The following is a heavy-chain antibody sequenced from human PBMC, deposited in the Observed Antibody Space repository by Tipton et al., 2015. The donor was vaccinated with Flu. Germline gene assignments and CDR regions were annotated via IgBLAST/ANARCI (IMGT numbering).Heavy chain of an antibody. Sequence: LRLSCTVSGGSISSSSYYWGWIRQPPGKGLELIGSIYYSGSTYYNPSLKSRVTISVDTSKNQFSLKLSSVTAADTAVYYCARGRGYYYDFDYWGQGTLVTVSS. V-gene: IGHV4-39*01. D-gene: IGHD3-22*01. J-gene: IGHJ4*02. CDR1: GGSISSSSYY. CDR3: ARGRGYYYDFDY. CDR2: IYYSGST.